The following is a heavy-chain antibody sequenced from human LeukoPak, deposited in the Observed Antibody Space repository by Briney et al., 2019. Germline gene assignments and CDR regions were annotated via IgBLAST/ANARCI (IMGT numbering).Heavy chain of an antibody. J-gene: IGHJ4*02. CDR3: ARGGITIFGVLEGYDY. D-gene: IGHD3-3*01. V-gene: IGHV1-18*01. CDR2: FDPEDGET. Sequence: ASVKVSCKASGYTFTSYGISWVRQAPGQGLEWMGGFDPEDGETIYAQKLQGRVTMTTDTSTSTAYMELRSLRSDDTAVYYCARGGITIFGVLEGYDYWGQGTLVTVSS. CDR1: GYTFTSYG.